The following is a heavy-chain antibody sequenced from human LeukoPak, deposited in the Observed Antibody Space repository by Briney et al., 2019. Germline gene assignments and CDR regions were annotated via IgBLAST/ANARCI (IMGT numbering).Heavy chain of an antibody. CDR3: ARMVPEYSISWDGLFDY. CDR2: IYYSGST. CDR1: GGSISSSSYY. D-gene: IGHD6-13*01. Sequence: SETLSLTCTVSGGSISSSSYYWGWIRQPPGKGLEWIGSIYYSGSTYYNPSLKGRVTISVDTSKNQFSLKLSSVTAGDTAVYYCARMVPEYSISWDGLFDYWGQGTLVTVSS. V-gene: IGHV4-39*01. J-gene: IGHJ4*02.